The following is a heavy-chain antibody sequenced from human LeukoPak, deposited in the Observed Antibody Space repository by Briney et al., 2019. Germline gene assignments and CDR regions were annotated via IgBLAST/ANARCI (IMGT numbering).Heavy chain of an antibody. CDR2: INPNSGGT. CDR3: ARASMIVVVTYDY. CDR1: GYTFTGYY. D-gene: IGHD3-22*01. J-gene: IGHJ4*02. V-gene: IGHV1-2*02. Sequence: ASVKVSCKASGYTFTGYYMHWVRQAPGQGLEWMGWINPNSGGTNYAQKFQGRVTMTRDTSISTAYMELSRLRSDDTAVYYCARASMIVVVTYDYWGQGTLVTVSS.